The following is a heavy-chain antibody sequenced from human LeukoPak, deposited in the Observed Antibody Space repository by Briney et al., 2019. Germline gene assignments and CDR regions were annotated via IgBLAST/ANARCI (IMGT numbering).Heavy chain of an antibody. CDR1: GYTLTELS. CDR3: AIWGYVEQLERRGAFGI. V-gene: IGHV1-24*01. Sequence: GASVKVSXKVSGYTLTELSMHWVRQAPGKGLEWIEGFDPEDGETIYAQKFQGRVTMTEDTSTDTAYMELSSLRSEDTAVYYCAIWGYVEQLERRGAFGIWGQGTMVTVSS. J-gene: IGHJ3*02. D-gene: IGHD1-1*01. CDR2: FDPEDGET.